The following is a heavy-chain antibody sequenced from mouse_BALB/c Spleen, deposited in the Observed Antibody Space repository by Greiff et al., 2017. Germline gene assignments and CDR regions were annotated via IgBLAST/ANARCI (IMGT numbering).Heavy chain of an antibody. CDR2: ISSGGGNT. J-gene: IGHJ2*01. CDR3: ARYDRQSFDY. V-gene: IGHV5-9*03. CDR1: GFTFSSYT. Sequence: EVKLMESGGGLVKPGGSLKLSCAASGFTFSSYTMSWVRQTPEKRLEWVATISSGGGNTYYPDSVKGRFTISRDNAKNNLYLQMSSLRSEDTALYYCARYDRQSFDYWGQGTTLTVSS.